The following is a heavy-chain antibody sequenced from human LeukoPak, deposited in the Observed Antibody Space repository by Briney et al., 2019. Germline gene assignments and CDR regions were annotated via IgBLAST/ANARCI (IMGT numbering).Heavy chain of an antibody. V-gene: IGHV4-34*01. J-gene: IGHJ4*02. CDR3: ARGLWFGELSPHFDY. Sequence: SETLSLTCAVYGGSFSGYYWSWIRQPPGKGLEWIGEINHSGSTNSNPSLKSRVTISVDTSKNQFSLKLSSVTAADTAVYYCARGLWFGELSPHFDYWGQGTLVTVSS. D-gene: IGHD3-10*01. CDR1: GGSFSGYY. CDR2: INHSGST.